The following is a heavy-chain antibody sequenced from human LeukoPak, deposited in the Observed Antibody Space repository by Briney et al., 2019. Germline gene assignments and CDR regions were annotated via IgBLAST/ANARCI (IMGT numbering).Heavy chain of an antibody. D-gene: IGHD1-14*01. CDR2: INGRGGGT. CDR3: ATHMNAYNTLSRAGLAV. CDR1: GFTFSDYG. Sequence: GGSLRLSCAATGFTFSDYGMHWVRQPPGKGLEWVSSINGRGGGTDYADSVKGRFTISRDNAKNSLYLQLSSLRPEDTALYYCATHMNAYNTLSRAGLAVWGQETTVTVSS. J-gene: IGHJ6*02. V-gene: IGHV3-20*04.